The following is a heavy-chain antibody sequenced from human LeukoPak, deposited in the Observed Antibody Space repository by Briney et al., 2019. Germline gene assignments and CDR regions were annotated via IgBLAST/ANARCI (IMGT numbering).Heavy chain of an antibody. CDR1: GFTFSSYG. CDR3: ATLPHSGPRRFDY. CDR2: ISYDGSNK. Sequence: GRSLRLSCAASGFTFSSYGMHWVRQAPGKGLEWVAVISYDGSNKYYADSVKGRFTISRDNSKNTLYLQMNSLRAEDTAVYYCATLPHSGPRRFDYWGQGTLVTVSS. J-gene: IGHJ4*02. V-gene: IGHV3-30*03. D-gene: IGHD3-10*01.